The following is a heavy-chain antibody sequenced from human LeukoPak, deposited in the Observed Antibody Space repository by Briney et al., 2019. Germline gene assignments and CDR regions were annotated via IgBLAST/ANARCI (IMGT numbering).Heavy chain of an antibody. D-gene: IGHD1-26*01. Sequence: SQTLPLTRAISRDRLSNNRASWNWIKPSPSRGLDWLGRTYHRSKWYNDYAVSVKSRITINPDSSKNQFSLQLNSVSPEDTAVYYCARDPYSGSYGDYYYYYMAVWGKGTTVTISS. CDR1: RDRLSNNRAS. CDR3: ARDPYSGSYGDYYYYYMAV. CDR2: TYHRSKWYN. V-gene: IGHV6-1*01. J-gene: IGHJ6*03.